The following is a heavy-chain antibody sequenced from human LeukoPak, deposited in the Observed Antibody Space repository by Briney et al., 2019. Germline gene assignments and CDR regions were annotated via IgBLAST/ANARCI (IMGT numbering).Heavy chain of an antibody. D-gene: IGHD3-22*01. CDR1: GYTLTELS. Sequence: ASVKVSCKVSGYTLTELSMHWVRQAPGKGLEWMGVFDPEDGETIYAQKFQGRVTMTEDTSTDTAYMELSSLRSEDTAVYYCATSTTYYYDSSGYYPYDYWGQGTLVTVSS. CDR2: FDPEDGET. J-gene: IGHJ4*02. CDR3: ATSTTYYYDSSGYYPYDY. V-gene: IGHV1-24*01.